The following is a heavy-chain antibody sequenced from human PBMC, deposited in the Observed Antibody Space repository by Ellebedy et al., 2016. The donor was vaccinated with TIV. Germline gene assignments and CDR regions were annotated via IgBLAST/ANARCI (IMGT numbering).Heavy chain of an antibody. Sequence: GGSLRLSCAASGFTFTNYWMHWVRQAPGKGLVWVSRINSDGSSTSYADFVKGRFTISADNAKNTLYLQMNSLKTEDTAVYYCVRDEHEHTYGLGYWGQGTLVTVS. CDR1: GFTFTNYW. D-gene: IGHD5-18*01. CDR3: VRDEHEHTYGLGY. CDR2: INSDGSST. J-gene: IGHJ4*02. V-gene: IGHV3-74*01.